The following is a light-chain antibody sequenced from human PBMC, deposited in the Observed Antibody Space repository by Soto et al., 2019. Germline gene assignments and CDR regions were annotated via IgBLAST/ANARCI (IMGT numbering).Light chain of an antibody. CDR3: MQSTQLPPT. V-gene: IGKV2D-29*02. J-gene: IGKJ5*01. Sequence: DVVMTQSPLSLSVAPGQPPSISCESSQSLLHITGETFLFWYLQKPGQSPQLLIYEVSTRVSGVPDRFSGSGSGTDFTLEISRVETDDFGMYYCMQSTQLPPTFGPGTRLEIK. CDR1: QSLLHITGETF. CDR2: EVS.